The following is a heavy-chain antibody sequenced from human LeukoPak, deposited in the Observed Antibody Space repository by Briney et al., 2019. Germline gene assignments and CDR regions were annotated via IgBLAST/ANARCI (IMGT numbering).Heavy chain of an antibody. J-gene: IGHJ5*01. Sequence: SETLSLTCTVSGGSISSYYWSWIRQPAGKGLEWIGHIYTSGSTNCNPSLKSRVTMSVDTSTNQFSLKLNSVTAADTAVYYCARLSRYCSGGSCYGENWLDSWGQGTLVTVSS. V-gene: IGHV4-4*07. CDR3: ARLSRYCSGGSCYGENWLDS. CDR2: IYTSGST. CDR1: GGSISSYY. D-gene: IGHD2-15*01.